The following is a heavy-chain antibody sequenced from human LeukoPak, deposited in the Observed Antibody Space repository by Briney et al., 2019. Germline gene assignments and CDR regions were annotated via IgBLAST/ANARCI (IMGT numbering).Heavy chain of an antibody. J-gene: IGHJ4*02. V-gene: IGHV4-59*01. Sequence: SETLSLTCTVSGGSISTYYWTWIRQPPGKGLEYIGYIYYSGSTNYNPSLKSRVTISVDTSKNQFSLKLSSVTAADTAVYYCATEGYYDSSGYYTDYWGQGTLVTVSS. D-gene: IGHD3-22*01. CDR1: GGSISTYY. CDR2: IYYSGST. CDR3: ATEGYYDSSGYYTDY.